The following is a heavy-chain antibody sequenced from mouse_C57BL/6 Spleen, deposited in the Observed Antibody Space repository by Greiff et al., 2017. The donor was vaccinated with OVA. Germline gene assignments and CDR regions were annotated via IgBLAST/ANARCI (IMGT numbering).Heavy chain of an antibody. J-gene: IGHJ4*01. Sequence: VQLQQSGAELVKPGASVKLSCKASGYTFTSYWMHWVKQRPGQGLEWIGMIHPNSGSTNYNEKFKSKATLTVDKSSSTAYMQLSSLTSEDSAVYYCARLSKGYAMDYWGQGTSVTVSS. CDR1: GYTFTSYW. CDR3: ARLSKGYAMDY. CDR2: IHPNSGST. D-gene: IGHD2-5*01. V-gene: IGHV1-64*01.